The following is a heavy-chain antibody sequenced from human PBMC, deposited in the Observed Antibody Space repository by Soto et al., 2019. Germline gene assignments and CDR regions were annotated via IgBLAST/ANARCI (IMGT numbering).Heavy chain of an antibody. CDR3: ARVARGGMDV. CDR1: GGTFSSYA. CDR2: IIPIFGTA. V-gene: IGHV1-69*13. D-gene: IGHD6-6*01. J-gene: IGHJ6*02. Sequence: GASVKVSCKASGGTFSSYAISWVRQAPGQGLEWMGGIIPIFGTANYAQKFQGRVTITADESTSTAYMELSSLRSEDTAGYYCARVARGGMDVWGQGTTVTVSS.